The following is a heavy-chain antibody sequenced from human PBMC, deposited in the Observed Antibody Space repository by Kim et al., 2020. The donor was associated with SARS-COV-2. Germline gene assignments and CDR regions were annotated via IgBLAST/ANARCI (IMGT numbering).Heavy chain of an antibody. J-gene: IGHJ3*02. CDR1: GFTFGDFA. CDR3: AKDLVSSSFRAFHI. CDR2: ISWSSGVI. V-gene: IGHV3-9*01. D-gene: IGHD6-6*01. Sequence: GGSLRPSCAASGFTFGDFAMHWVRQVPGKGLEWVSGISWSSGVIGYADSVKGRFTISRNNAENSLYLQMNSLRAEDTAVYYCAKDLVSSSFRAFHIGGQGTMVTVSS.